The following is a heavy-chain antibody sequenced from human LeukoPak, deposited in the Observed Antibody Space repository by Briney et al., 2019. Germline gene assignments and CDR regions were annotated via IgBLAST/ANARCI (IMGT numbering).Heavy chain of an antibody. D-gene: IGHD4-17*01. J-gene: IGHJ6*02. CDR2: ISGSGGST. Sequence: GGSLRLSCAASGFSFSSHAMSWVRQAPGKGLEWVAAISGSGGSTYHADSVRGRFTVSRDNSKNTLYLQMNSLRAEDTAIYYCATEGETTVTIYYYYGMDVRGQGTTVTVSS. CDR3: ATEGETTVTIYYYYGMDV. V-gene: IGHV3-23*01. CDR1: GFSFSSHA.